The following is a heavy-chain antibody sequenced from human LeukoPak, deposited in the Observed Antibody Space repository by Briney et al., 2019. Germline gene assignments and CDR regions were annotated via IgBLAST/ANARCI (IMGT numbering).Heavy chain of an antibody. Sequence: GGSLRLSCAASGFSFSTYGMSWVRQAPGKGLEWVSSIGSDGGNTYYTDSVKGRFTMSRDNSKNTLYLQMSSLRAEDTAIYYCAKDYSNFQFLPFDSWGQGTLVAVSS. CDR1: GFSFSTYG. J-gene: IGHJ4*02. CDR3: AKDYSNFQFLPFDS. V-gene: IGHV3-23*01. CDR2: IGSDGGNT. D-gene: IGHD3-10*01.